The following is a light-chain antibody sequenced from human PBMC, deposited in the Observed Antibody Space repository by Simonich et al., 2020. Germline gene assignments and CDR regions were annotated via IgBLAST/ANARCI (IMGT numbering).Light chain of an antibody. CDR1: SSDVGGYNY. CDR2: DGS. CDR3: SSYTSSSPWV. Sequence: QSALTQPASVSGSPGQSITISCTGTSSDVGGYNYVSWYQQHPGKAPKLMIYDGSKRPSGVSIRFSASKSGNTASLTISGLQAEDEADYYCSSYTSSSPWVFGGGTKLTVL. J-gene: IGLJ3*02. V-gene: IGLV2-14*01.